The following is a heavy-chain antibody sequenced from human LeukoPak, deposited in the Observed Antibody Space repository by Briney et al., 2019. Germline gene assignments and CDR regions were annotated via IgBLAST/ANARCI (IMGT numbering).Heavy chain of an antibody. D-gene: IGHD3-22*01. Sequence: WVRQPPGKGLEGIGSIYYSGSTYYNPSLKSRVTISVDTSKNQFSLKLNSVTAADTAVYFCGRLDDYDYSAWWGQGILVTVSS. CDR2: IYYSGST. J-gene: IGHJ4*02. CDR3: GRLDDYDYSAW. V-gene: IGHV4-39*01.